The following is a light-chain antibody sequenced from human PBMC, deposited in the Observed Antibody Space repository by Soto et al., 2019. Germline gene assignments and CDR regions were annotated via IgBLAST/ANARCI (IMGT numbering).Light chain of an antibody. CDR1: QDIRND. V-gene: IGKV1-6*01. Sequence: IQMTQSPSSLSASVGDRVTITCRASQDIRNDLGWYQQKAGKAPKRLIYAAASLHSGVPSRFSGSGAGTDFSLTISSLQPEDSATYYCLQDYSFPLTFGGGTKVDIK. J-gene: IGKJ4*01. CDR3: LQDYSFPLT. CDR2: AAA.